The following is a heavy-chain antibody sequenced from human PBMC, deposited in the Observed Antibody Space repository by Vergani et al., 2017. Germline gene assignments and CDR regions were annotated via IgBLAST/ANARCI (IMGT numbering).Heavy chain of an antibody. J-gene: IGHJ3*02. CDR3: AKESGYDILTGYDDAFDI. CDR1: GFTFDDYT. V-gene: IGHV3-43*01. CDR2: ISWDGGST. D-gene: IGHD3-9*01. Sequence: EVQLVESGGVVVQPGGSLRVSCAASGFTFDDYTMHWVRQAPGKGLEWVSLISWDGGSTYYADSVKGRFTISRDNSKNSLYLQMNSLRTEDTALYYCAKESGYDILTGYDDAFDIWGQGTMVTVSS.